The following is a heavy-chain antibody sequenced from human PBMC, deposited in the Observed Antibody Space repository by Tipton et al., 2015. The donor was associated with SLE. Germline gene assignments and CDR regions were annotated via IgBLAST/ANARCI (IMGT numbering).Heavy chain of an antibody. CDR2: MNSDGSNV. CDR3: VKVMWAGGSYGGDVLDI. CDR1: GFNFRRHW. D-gene: IGHD3-16*01. J-gene: IGHJ3*02. V-gene: IGHV3-74*01. Sequence: SLRLSCAASGFNFRRHWMDWVRQVPGKGLVWLSRMNSDGSNVFYADSVMGRFTISRDNAKNTVDLQMNSLRPEDTAVYYCVKVMWAGGSYGGDVLDIWGQGTEVAVS.